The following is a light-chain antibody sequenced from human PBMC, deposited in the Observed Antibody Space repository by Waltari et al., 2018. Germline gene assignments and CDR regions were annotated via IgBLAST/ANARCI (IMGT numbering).Light chain of an antibody. CDR1: NSNTGSHI. V-gene: IGLV1-44*01. J-gene: IGLJ3*02. CDR2: SNT. CDR3: ASWDYSLNGVL. Sequence: QSVLTQPPSASGTPGQRVTISCSGSNSNTGSHIVNCYQHLPGTAPKLPIYSNTQRPSGVPDRFSGSKSGTSASLAISGLQSEDEADYYCASWDYSLNGVLYGGGTKLTVL.